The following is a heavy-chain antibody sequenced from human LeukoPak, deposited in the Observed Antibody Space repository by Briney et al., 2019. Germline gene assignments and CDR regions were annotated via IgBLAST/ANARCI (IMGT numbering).Heavy chain of an antibody. D-gene: IGHD5-18*01. J-gene: IGHJ4*02. CDR3: AKAKTQAMVLPGNY. Sequence: PGGSLRLSCAASGFTFSNYAMSWVRQAPGKGPQWVSSISGSGDTTYYADSVKGRFTISRDNSKNTLYLQMNSLRAEDTAVYYCAKAKTQAMVLPGNYWGQGTLVTVSS. CDR1: GFTFSNYA. CDR2: ISGSGDTT. V-gene: IGHV3-23*01.